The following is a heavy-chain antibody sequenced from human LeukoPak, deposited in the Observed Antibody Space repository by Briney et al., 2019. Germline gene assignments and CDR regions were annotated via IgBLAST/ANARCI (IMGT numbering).Heavy chain of an antibody. CDR1: AGSISSYY. D-gene: IGHD6-13*01. V-gene: IGHV4-59*01. Sequence: SETLPLTCTVSAGSISSYYWSWIRQPPGKGLEWIGYIYYSGSTNYNPSLKSRVTISVDTSKNQFSLKLSSVTAADTAVYYCARGGLSSSWYHALGYWGQGTLVTVSS. CDR3: ARGGLSSSWYHALGY. J-gene: IGHJ4*02. CDR2: IYYSGST.